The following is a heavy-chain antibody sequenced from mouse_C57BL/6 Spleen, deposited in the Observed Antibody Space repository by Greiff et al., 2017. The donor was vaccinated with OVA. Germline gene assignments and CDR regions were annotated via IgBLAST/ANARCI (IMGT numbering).Heavy chain of an antibody. CDR1: GFTFSSYA. CDR2: ISDGGSYT. J-gene: IGHJ1*03. Sequence: EVMLVESGGGLVKPGGSLKLSCAASGFTFSSYAMSWVRQTPEKRLEWVATISDGGSYTYYPDNVKGRFTISRDNAKNNLYLQMSHLKSEDTAMYYCARDILRYFDVWGTGTTVTVSS. D-gene: IGHD2-10*02. CDR3: ARDILRYFDV. V-gene: IGHV5-4*01.